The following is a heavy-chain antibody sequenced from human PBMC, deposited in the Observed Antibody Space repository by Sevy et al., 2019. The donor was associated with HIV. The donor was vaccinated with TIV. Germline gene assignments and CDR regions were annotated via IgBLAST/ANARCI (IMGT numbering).Heavy chain of an antibody. CDR2: IYYSGST. CDR3: ARHLPLAYYEILTPDSRPFDN. CDR1: GDSINSNDYY. V-gene: IGHV4-39*01. D-gene: IGHD3-9*01. J-gene: IGHJ4*02. Sequence: SETLSLTCGVSGDSINSNDYYWGWIRQPPGKGLEWIGTIYYSGSTYYNPSLKSRVTISVDTSKNQFSLKLTSVTATDTALYYCARHLPLAYYEILTPDSRPFDNWGQGTLVTVSS.